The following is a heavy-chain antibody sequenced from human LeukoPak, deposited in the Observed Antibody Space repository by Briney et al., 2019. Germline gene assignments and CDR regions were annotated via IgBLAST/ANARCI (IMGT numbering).Heavy chain of an antibody. CDR3: ARDYLSSGDYCSSTSCYRERPLQH. CDR2: ISSSSSYI. CDR1: GFTFSSYS. Sequence: PGGSLRLSCAASGFTFSSYSMNWVRQAPGKGLEWVSSISSSSSYIYYADSVKGRFTISRDNAKNSLYLQMNSLRAEDTAVYYCARDYLSSGDYCSSTSCYRERPLQHWGQGTLVTVSS. J-gene: IGHJ1*01. V-gene: IGHV3-21*01. D-gene: IGHD2-2*02.